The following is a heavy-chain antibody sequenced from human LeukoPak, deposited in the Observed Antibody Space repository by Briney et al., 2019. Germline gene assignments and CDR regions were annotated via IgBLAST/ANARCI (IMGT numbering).Heavy chain of an antibody. V-gene: IGHV3-21*01. Sequence: GGSLRLSCAASGFTFSRYTMNWVRQAPGKGLEWVSSISGSAHSIDYADSMKGRFTISRDNAKNSLYLQMNSLRVEGTAVYYCARSGLPPTLRYFDLWGRGTLVTVSS. CDR1: GFTFSRYT. D-gene: IGHD3-16*01. CDR3: ARSGLPPTLRYFDL. J-gene: IGHJ2*01. CDR2: ISGSAHSI.